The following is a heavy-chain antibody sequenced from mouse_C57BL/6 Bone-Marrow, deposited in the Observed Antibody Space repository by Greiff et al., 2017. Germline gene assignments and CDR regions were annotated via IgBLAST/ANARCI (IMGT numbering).Heavy chain of an antibody. CDR3: TSPYYYGSNYYAMDY. CDR1: GFTFSSYA. CDR2: ISSGGDYI. D-gene: IGHD1-1*01. V-gene: IGHV5-9-1*02. Sequence: EVHLVESGEGLVKPGGSLKLSCAASGFTFSSYAMSWVRQTPEKRLEWVAYISSGGDYIYYADTVKGRFTISRDNARNTLYLQMSSLKSEDTAMYYCTSPYYYGSNYYAMDYWGQGTSVTVSS. J-gene: IGHJ4*01.